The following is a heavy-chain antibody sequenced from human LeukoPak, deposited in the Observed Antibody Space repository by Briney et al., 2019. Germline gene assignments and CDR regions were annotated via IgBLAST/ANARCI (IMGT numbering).Heavy chain of an antibody. J-gene: IGHJ6*03. CDR2: ISSSGSTL. D-gene: IGHD2-2*02. CDR1: GFTFSDYY. CDR3: AREGEHCSGTSCYTLHYYYYYMDV. V-gene: IGHV3-11*04. Sequence: GGSLRLSCAASGFTFSDYYMSWIRQAPGKGLEWVSYISSSGSTLYYVDSVKGRFTISRDNAKNSLYLQMNSLRAEDTAVYYCAREGEHCSGTSCYTLHYYYYYMDVWGKGTTVTVSS.